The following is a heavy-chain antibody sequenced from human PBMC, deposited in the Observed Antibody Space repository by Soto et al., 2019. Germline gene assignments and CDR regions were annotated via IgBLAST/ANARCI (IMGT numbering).Heavy chain of an antibody. D-gene: IGHD6-13*01. J-gene: IGHJ4*02. Sequence: QVQLVQSVAEVKKPGASVKVSCKASGYTFTSYDINWVRQATGQGLEWMGWMNPNSGNTGYAQKFQVRVNMTTNTSISTGDMELSSLRSEDTAVYYGARGYTLSSSWDRGLGYWGQGTLETVSS. CDR1: GYTFTSYD. CDR3: ARGYTLSSSWDRGLGY. V-gene: IGHV1-8*01. CDR2: MNPNSGNT.